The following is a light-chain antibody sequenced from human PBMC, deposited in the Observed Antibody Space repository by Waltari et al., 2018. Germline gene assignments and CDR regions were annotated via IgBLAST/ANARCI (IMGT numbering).Light chain of an antibody. Sequence: SSELTQDPSVSVALGQTVTITCQGDSLRVSYTNWYQQKPGQAPVLVLYGDNNRPSGIPDRFSGSKSGNVGSLTITGAQVEDEADYYCDSWDSRGTPWIFGGGTRLTVV. J-gene: IGLJ2*01. CDR2: GDN. V-gene: IGLV3-19*01. CDR1: SLRVSY. CDR3: DSWDSRGTPWI.